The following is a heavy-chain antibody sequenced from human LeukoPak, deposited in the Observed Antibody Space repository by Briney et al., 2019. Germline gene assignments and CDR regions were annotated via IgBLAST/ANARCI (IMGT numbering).Heavy chain of an antibody. CDR3: ARDSTVYSSSWYLMDV. V-gene: IGHV4-59*01. CDR1: GGSISSYY. CDR2: IYYSGST. J-gene: IGHJ6*02. D-gene: IGHD6-13*01. Sequence: PSETLSLTCTVSGGSISSYYWSWIRQPPGKGLEWIGYIYYSGSTNYNPSLKSRVTISVDTSKNQFSLKLSSVTAADTAVYYCARDSTVYSSSWYLMDVWGQGTTVTVSS.